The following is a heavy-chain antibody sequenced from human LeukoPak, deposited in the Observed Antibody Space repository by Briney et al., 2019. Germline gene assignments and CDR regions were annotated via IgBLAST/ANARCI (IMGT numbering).Heavy chain of an antibody. CDR2: INSDGSST. CDR1: GFTFNYYW. CDR3: ARHASSMPRDAFDI. V-gene: IGHV3-74*01. J-gene: IGHJ3*02. D-gene: IGHD6-6*01. Sequence: GGSRRLSCAASGFTFNYYWMHWVRQAPGKGLVWVSRINSDGSSTNYADSVKGRFTISRDNAKNTLYLQMNSLRAEDTAVYYCARHASSMPRDAFDIWGQGTMVTVSS.